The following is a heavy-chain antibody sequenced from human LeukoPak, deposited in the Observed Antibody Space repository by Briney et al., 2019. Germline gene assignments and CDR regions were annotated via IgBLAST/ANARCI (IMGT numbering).Heavy chain of an antibody. CDR3: ARHVVAVGFDY. Sequence: GGSLRLSCAASGFTFSSSWMSWVRQAPGKGLEWVANIKQDGSEKYYVDSVKGRFTISRDNAKNSLYLHMNSLRAEDTAVYYCARHVVAVGFDYWGQGTLVTVSS. CDR1: GFTFSSSW. CDR2: IKQDGSEK. V-gene: IGHV3-7*01. D-gene: IGHD3-22*01. J-gene: IGHJ4*02.